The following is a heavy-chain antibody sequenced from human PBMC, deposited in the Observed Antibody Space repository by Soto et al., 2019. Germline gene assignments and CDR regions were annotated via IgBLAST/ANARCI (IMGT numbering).Heavy chain of an antibody. CDR2: ISWNSANI. J-gene: IGHJ3*02. Sequence: EVQLVESGGGLVQPGRSLRLSCEASGFSFDEYSMHWVRQAPGRGLEWVSSISWNSANIAYADSVKGRFTISRDNAENSLYLQMSILRPEDTALYYCAKVSKVIVVFHAFDIWGQGTLVNVSS. D-gene: IGHD3-22*01. CDR3: AKVSKVIVVFHAFDI. CDR1: GFSFDEYS. V-gene: IGHV3-9*01.